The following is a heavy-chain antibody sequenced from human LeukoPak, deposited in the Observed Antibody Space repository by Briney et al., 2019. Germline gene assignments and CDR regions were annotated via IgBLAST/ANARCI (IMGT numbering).Heavy chain of an antibody. D-gene: IGHD1-26*01. CDR2: ISYDGSNK. V-gene: IGHV3-30*18. Sequence: PGGSLRLSCSASGFTFSSYGMHWVRQAPGKGLEWVAVISYDGSNKYYADSVKGRFTISRDNSKNTLYLQMNSLRAEDTAVYYCAKVSGSSLEDDWGQGTLVTVSS. CDR3: AKVSGSSLEDD. CDR1: GFTFSSYG. J-gene: IGHJ4*02.